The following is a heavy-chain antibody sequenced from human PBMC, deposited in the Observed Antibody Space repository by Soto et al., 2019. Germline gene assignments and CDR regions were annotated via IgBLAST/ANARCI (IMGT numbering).Heavy chain of an antibody. J-gene: IGHJ4*02. V-gene: IGHV1-18*01. Sequence: QVQVVQSGAEVKKPGASVKVSCKTSGYTFNSYGISWVRQAPGQGLEWMGWVSAYNGNTNYAQSLQGRATMTTDTSRRTAYMELRSLRSNDTAGYFCARHLSVILVTGTGIFDYWGQGTLVTVSS. D-gene: IGHD6-19*01. CDR1: GYTFNSYG. CDR3: ARHLSVILVTGTGIFDY. CDR2: VSAYNGNT.